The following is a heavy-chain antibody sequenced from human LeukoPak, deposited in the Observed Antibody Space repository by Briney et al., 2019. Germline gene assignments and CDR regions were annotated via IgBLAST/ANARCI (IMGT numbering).Heavy chain of an antibody. CDR3: ARALGYCSGGSCTRGYNWFDP. Sequence: SETLSLTCTVSGGSIGSSDYYWGWIRQPPGKGLEWIGSIYYGGSTYYNPSLKSRVTISVGTSMNQFSLKLSFVTTADTAVYYCARALGYCSGGSCTRGYNWFDPWGQGTLVTVPS. D-gene: IGHD2-15*01. CDR2: IYYGGST. J-gene: IGHJ5*02. CDR1: GGSIGSSDYY. V-gene: IGHV4-39*01.